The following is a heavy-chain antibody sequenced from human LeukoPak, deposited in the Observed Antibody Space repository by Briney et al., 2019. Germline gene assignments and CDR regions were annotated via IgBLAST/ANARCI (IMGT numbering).Heavy chain of an antibody. Sequence: GGSLRLSCAASAFTFSSYGMSWVRQAPGKGLEWVSAISGDGRDIFYADAVKGRFTISRDNAKNSLYLQMNSLRAEDTAVYYCARDRTAIHSVEFDYWGQGTLVTVSS. CDR3: ARDRTAIHSVEFDY. CDR1: AFTFSSYG. CDR2: ISGDGRDI. V-gene: IGHV3-23*01. D-gene: IGHD2-21*02. J-gene: IGHJ4*02.